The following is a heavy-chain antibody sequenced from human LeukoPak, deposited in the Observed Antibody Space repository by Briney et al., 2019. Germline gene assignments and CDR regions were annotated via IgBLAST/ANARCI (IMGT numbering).Heavy chain of an antibody. CDR1: GGSFSGYY. D-gene: IGHD4-17*01. Sequence: SETLSLTCAVYGGSFSGYYWSWIRQPPGKGLEWIGEINHSGSTNYNPSLKSRVTISVDTSKNQFSLKLSSVTAADTAVYYCARFCYGDYCLDYWGQGTLVTVSS. J-gene: IGHJ4*02. CDR2: INHSGST. CDR3: ARFCYGDYCLDY. V-gene: IGHV4-34*01.